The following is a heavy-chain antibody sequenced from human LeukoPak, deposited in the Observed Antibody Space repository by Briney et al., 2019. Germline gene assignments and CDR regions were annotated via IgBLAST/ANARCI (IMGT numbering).Heavy chain of an antibody. Sequence: SETLSLTCTVSGGSISSSSYYRGRIRQPPGKGLEWIGGIYYSGSTYYNPSLKSRVTISVDTSKNQFSLKLSSVTAADTAVYYCARSSIAARPSYWGQGTLVTVSS. CDR2: IYYSGST. D-gene: IGHD6-6*01. CDR3: ARSSIAARPSY. CDR1: GGSISSSSYY. J-gene: IGHJ4*02. V-gene: IGHV4-39*07.